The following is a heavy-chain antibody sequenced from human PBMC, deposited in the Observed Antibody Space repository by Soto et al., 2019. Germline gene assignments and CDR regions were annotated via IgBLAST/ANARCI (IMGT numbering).Heavy chain of an antibody. Sequence: QVQLVQSGAEVKKPGSSVKVSCKASGGTFSSYAISWVRQAHGQGLEWMGGIIPIFGTANYAQKFQGRVTITADESTSTAYMELSSLRSEDTAVYYCASSTRVQICNYALSRYYGMDVWGQGTTVTVSS. V-gene: IGHV1-69*01. CDR1: GGTFSSYA. CDR2: IIPIFGTA. J-gene: IGHJ6*02. CDR3: ASSTRVQICNYALSRYYGMDV. D-gene: IGHD4-4*01.